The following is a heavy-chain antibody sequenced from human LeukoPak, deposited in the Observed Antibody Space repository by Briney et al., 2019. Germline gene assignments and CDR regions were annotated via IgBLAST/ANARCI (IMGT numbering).Heavy chain of an antibody. D-gene: IGHD3-22*01. J-gene: IGHJ4*02. CDR2: ISYDERDV. V-gene: IGHV3-30*03. CDR3: ASLKEWLLLGGFDY. Sequence: GGSLRLSCAASGFTFRTSALYWVRQAPGKGLEWVAAISYDERDVYYADSVKGRFAISRDNSKDILYLQMNGLRLEDTVIYYCASLKEWLLLGGFDYWGQGALVTVSS. CDR1: GFTFRTSA.